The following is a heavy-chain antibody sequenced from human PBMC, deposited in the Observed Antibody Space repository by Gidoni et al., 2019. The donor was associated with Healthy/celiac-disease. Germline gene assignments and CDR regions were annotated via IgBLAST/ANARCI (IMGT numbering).Heavy chain of an antibody. Sequence: EVQLVESGGGLVKPGGSLRLSCAASGSTFSSYSMNWVRQAPGKGLEWVSSISSSSSYIYYADSVKGRFTISRDNAKNSLYLQRNSLRAEDTAVYYCARDSPIADAFDIWGQGTMVTVSS. J-gene: IGHJ3*02. CDR3: ARDSPIADAFDI. CDR1: GSTFSSYS. V-gene: IGHV3-21*01. CDR2: ISSSSSYI.